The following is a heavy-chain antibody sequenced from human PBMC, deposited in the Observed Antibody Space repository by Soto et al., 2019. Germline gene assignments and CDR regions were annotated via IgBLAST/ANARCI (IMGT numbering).Heavy chain of an antibody. J-gene: IGHJ4*02. CDR3: ATSPRRWVGATLYYFDY. V-gene: IGHV1-18*01. CDR2: ISAYNGNT. CDR1: GYTFTSYG. D-gene: IGHD1-26*01. Sequence: GASVKVSCKASGYTFTSYGISWVRQAPGQGLEWMGWISAYNGNTNYAQKFQGRVTMTEDTSTDTAYMELSSLRSEDTAVYYCATSPRRWVGATLYYFDYWGQGTLVTVSS.